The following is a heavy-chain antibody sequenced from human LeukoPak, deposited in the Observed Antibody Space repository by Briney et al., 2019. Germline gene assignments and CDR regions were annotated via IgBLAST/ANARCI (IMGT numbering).Heavy chain of an antibody. CDR3: AKDKGDSSGWPYYFDY. J-gene: IGHJ4*02. D-gene: IGHD6-19*01. V-gene: IGHV3-23*01. CDR2: ISGSGGST. CDR1: GFTFSSYA. Sequence: PGGSLRLSCAASGFTFSSYAMSWVRQAPGKGLEWVSAISGSGGSTYYADSVKGRFTISRDNSKNTLYLQMNSLRAEDTAVYYCAKDKGDSSGWPYYFDYWGQGTLVTASS.